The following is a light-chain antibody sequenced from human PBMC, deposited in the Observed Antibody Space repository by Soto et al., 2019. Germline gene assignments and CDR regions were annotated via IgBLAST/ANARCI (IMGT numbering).Light chain of an antibody. J-gene: IGLJ2*01. CDR2: STN. Sequence: QTVVTQEPSFSVSPGGTVTLTCGLSSGSVSTSYYPSWYQQTPGQAPRTLIYSTNTRSSGVPDRFSGSILGNKAALTITGAQADDEADHYCVLYMGSGIRVFGGGTKLTVL. CDR1: SGSVSTSYY. CDR3: VLYMGSGIRV. V-gene: IGLV8-61*01.